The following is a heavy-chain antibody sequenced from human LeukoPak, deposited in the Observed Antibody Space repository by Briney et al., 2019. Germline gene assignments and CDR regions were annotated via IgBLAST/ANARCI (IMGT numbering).Heavy chain of an antibody. CDR1: GGTFSSYA. J-gene: IGHJ4*02. Sequence: SVKVSCKASGGTFSSYAISWVRQAPGQGLEWMGRIIPIFGTANYAQKFQGRVTITTDESTSTAYMELSSLGSEDTAVYYCATPRGSYKYYFDYWGQGTLVTVSS. CDR2: IIPIFGTA. CDR3: ATPRGSYKYYFDY. D-gene: IGHD3-16*01. V-gene: IGHV1-69*05.